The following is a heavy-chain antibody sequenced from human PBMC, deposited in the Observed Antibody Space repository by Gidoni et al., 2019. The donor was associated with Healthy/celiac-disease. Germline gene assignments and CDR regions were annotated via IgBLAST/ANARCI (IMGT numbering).Heavy chain of an antibody. CDR2: SYRDDDK. J-gene: IGHJ3*02. V-gene: IGHV2-5*02. CDR3: AHSKDADGRLDAFDI. Sequence: QITLKESGPTLVQPTQTLTLTCTFSGFSLSTSGEDVGCTRQPPGKALAWLAPSYRDDDKRYSQSLKSRLTITKDTSKNQVVLTMTNMDPVDTATYYCAHSKDADGRLDAFDIWGQGTMVTVSS. D-gene: IGHD1-26*01. CDR1: GFSLSTSGED.